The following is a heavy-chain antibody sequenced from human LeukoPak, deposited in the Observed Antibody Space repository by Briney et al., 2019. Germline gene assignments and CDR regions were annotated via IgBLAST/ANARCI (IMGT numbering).Heavy chain of an antibody. CDR1: GFRFGDYV. Sequence: GSLRLSCRGSGFRFGDYVMSWVRQAPGKGLEWIGETNHSGSTNYNPSLKSRVTISVDTSKNQFSLKLSSVTAADTAVYYCARVNECSSTSCYINYWGQGTLVTVSS. CDR2: TNHSGST. V-gene: IGHV4-34*01. D-gene: IGHD2-2*02. J-gene: IGHJ4*02. CDR3: ARVNECSSTSCYINY.